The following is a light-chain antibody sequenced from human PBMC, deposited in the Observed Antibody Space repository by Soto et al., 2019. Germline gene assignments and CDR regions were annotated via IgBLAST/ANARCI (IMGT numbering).Light chain of an antibody. V-gene: IGKV1-8*01. CDR1: QGISSY. Sequence: AIRMTQSPSSLSASTGDRVTITCRASQGISSYLAWYQQKPGKAPKLLIYAASTLQSGVPSRFSGSGSGTYFTLTISCLQSEDFATYYCQQYYSYPPVTFGGGTKVEIK. J-gene: IGKJ4*01. CDR2: AAS. CDR3: QQYYSYPPVT.